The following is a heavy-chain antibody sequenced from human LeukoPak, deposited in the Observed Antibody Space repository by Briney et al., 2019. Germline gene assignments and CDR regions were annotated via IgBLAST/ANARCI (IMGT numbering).Heavy chain of an antibody. Sequence: GGSLRLSCAASGFTFSSYWMHWVRQAPGKGLVWVSRIYSDGSSTSYADSVKGRFTISRDNAKNTLYLQMNSLRAEDTAVYYCARGYCSGGSCTYVDYWGQGTLVTVSS. CDR1: GFTFSSYW. CDR2: IYSDGSST. D-gene: IGHD2-15*01. J-gene: IGHJ4*02. CDR3: ARGYCSGGSCTYVDY. V-gene: IGHV3-74*01.